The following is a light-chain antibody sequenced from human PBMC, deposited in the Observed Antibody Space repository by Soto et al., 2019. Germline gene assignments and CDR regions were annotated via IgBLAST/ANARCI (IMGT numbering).Light chain of an antibody. V-gene: IGKV3-15*01. CDR1: QSVSSN. J-gene: IGKJ1*01. CDR3: QQYHDWPRT. CDR2: GAS. Sequence: EIVMTQSPATLSVSPGERATLSCRASQSVSSNLAWYQQKPGQAPRLLIYGASTRATGIPARFSGSGSGTEFILTIGSLQSEDFAVYYCQQYHDWPRTFGQGTKVEIK.